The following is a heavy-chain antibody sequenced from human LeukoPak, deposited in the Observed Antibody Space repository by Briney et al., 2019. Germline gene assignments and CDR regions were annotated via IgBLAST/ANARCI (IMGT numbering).Heavy chain of an antibody. D-gene: IGHD3-9*01. CDR2: IYSGGST. CDR1: GFSVNRDY. CDR3: ARSTYDVLTGYQGAFDL. J-gene: IGHJ3*01. V-gene: IGHV3-66*01. Sequence: GGSLRLSCAASGFSVNRDYMSRVRQAPGKGLEWVSVIYSGGSTYYADSVKGRFTISRDSSKNTYLQMNSLRAGDTAVYYCARSTYDVLTGYQGAFDLWGQGTMVTVSS.